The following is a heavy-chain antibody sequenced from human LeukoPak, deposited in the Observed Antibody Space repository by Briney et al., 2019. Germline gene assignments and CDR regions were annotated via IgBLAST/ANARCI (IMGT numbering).Heavy chain of an antibody. CDR1: SGSISTSNYY. V-gene: IGHV4-39*07. CDR2: IFYSGST. D-gene: IGHD1-1*01. CDR3: ARGAATTGDY. Sequence: SETLSLTCTVSSGSISTSNYYWGWVRQPPGKALEWIGNIFYSGSTYYSPSLKSRVTISLDTSRNQFSLKLNSVTAADTAVYYCARGAATTGDYWGQGTLVTVSS. J-gene: IGHJ4*02.